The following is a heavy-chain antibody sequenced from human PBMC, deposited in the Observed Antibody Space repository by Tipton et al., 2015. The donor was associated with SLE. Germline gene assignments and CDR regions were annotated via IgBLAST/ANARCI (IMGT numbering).Heavy chain of an antibody. CDR3: ARAAGYSSGWSHYYYYGMDV. CDR1: GGSISSFY. D-gene: IGHD6-13*01. CDR2: ISTSGST. Sequence: TLSLTCSVSGGSISSFYWSWIRQPPGKGMEWIGYISTSGSTSYNPSLESRVTISVDTSKNQFSLKLSSVTAADTAVYYCARAAGYSSGWSHYYYYGMDVWGQGTTVTVSS. J-gene: IGHJ6*02. V-gene: IGHV4-4*09.